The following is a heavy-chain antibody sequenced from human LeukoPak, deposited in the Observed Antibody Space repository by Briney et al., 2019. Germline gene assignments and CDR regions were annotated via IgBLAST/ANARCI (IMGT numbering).Heavy chain of an antibody. J-gene: IGHJ6*02. V-gene: IGHV3-23*01. CDR2: ISGSGGSA. D-gene: IGHD1-7*01. CDR1: GFTFSSYA. CDR3: AKDPNYVYYYGMDV. Sequence: PGASLRLSCAASGFTFSSYAMSWVRQAPGKGLEWVSAISGSGGSAYYADSVKGRFTISRDNSKNTLYLQMNGLRAEDTAVYYCAKDPNYVYYYGMDVWGQGTTVTVSS.